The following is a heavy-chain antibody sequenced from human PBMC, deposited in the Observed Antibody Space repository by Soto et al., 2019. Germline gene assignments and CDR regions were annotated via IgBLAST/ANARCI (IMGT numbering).Heavy chain of an antibody. J-gene: IGHJ3*02. CDR3: AKIYSYGYGDDAFDI. V-gene: IGHV3-30*18. CDR1: GFTFSSYG. Sequence: GGSLRLSCAASGFTFSSYGMHWVRQAPGKGLGWVAVISYDGSNKYYADSVKGRFTISRDNSKNTLYLQMNSLRAEDTAVYYCAKIYSYGYGDDAFDIWGQGTMVTVSS. CDR2: ISYDGSNK. D-gene: IGHD5-18*01.